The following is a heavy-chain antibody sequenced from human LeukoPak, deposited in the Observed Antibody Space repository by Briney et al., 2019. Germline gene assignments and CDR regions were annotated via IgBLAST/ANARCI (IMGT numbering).Heavy chain of an antibody. Sequence: ASVKVSCKASGCTFTSYAMNWVRQAPGQGLEWMGWINTNTGNPTYAQGFTGRFVFSLDTSVSTAYLQISSLKAEDTAVYYCARISAPSVSYSARHFDYWGQGTLVTVSS. CDR2: INTNTGNP. V-gene: IGHV7-4-1*02. D-gene: IGHD6-13*01. J-gene: IGHJ4*02. CDR3: ARISAPSVSYSARHFDY. CDR1: GCTFTSYA.